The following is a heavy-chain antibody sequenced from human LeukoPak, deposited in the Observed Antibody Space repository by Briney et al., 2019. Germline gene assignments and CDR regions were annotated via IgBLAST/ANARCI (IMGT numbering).Heavy chain of an antibody. J-gene: IGHJ3*02. CDR2: IIPILGIA. Sequence: SVKVSCKASGGTFSSYAISWVRQAPGQGLEWMGRIIPILGIANYAQKFRGRVTITADKSTSTAYMELSSLRSEDTAVYYCARTGPIAVAITASIDIWGQGTMVTVSS. V-gene: IGHV1-69*04. D-gene: IGHD6-19*01. CDR1: GGTFSSYA. CDR3: ARTGPIAVAITASIDI.